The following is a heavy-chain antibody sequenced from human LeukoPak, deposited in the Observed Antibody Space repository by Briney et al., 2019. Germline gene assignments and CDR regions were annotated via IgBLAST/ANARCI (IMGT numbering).Heavy chain of an antibody. V-gene: IGHV3-7*04. CDR2: IKQDGSEI. D-gene: IGHD3-10*01. CDR3: ARGRGDY. CDR1: GFTFRTSW. Sequence: GGFLRLSCAAAGFTFRTSWLNSVRQAPGKGLEWVAQIKQDGSEIYYMDSVKGRFTISRDDAKNSVLLQMNSLTAEDTAIYYCARGRGDYWGQGTLVTVSS. J-gene: IGHJ4*02.